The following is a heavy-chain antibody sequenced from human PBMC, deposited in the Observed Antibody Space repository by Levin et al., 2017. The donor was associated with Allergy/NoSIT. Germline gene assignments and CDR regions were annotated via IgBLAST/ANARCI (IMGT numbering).Heavy chain of an antibody. CDR2: ISGSGGST. CDR1: GFTFSSYA. D-gene: IGHD4-17*01. J-gene: IGHJ4*02. V-gene: IGHV3-23*01. CDR3: AKDLICPYGDLNCDY. Sequence: GESLKISCAASGFTFSSYAMSWVRQAPGKGLEWVSAISGSGGSTYYADSVKGRFTISRDNSKNTLYLQMNSLRAEDTAVYYCAKDLICPYGDLNCDYWGQGTLVTVSS.